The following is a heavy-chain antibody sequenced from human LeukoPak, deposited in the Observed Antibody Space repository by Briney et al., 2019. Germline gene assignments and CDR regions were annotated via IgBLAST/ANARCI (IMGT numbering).Heavy chain of an antibody. D-gene: IGHD6-13*01. V-gene: IGHV3-21*01. CDR1: GFTFSNAW. CDR2: ISSSSSYI. J-gene: IGHJ6*03. CDR3: ARRSSWIDYYYYYYMDV. Sequence: GGSLRLSCAASGFTFSNAWMSWVRQAPGKGLEWVSSISSSSSYIYYADSVKGRFTISRDNAKNSLYLQMNSLRAEDTAVYYCARRSSWIDYYYYYYMDVWGKGTTVTVSS.